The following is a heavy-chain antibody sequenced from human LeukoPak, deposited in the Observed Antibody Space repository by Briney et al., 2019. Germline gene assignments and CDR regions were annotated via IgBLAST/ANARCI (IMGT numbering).Heavy chain of an antibody. CDR2: ISCSGGST. J-gene: IGHJ4*02. CDR3: AHCDYDGNAGPYDH. CDR1: RFTFSGYA. V-gene: IGHV3-23*01. Sequence: GGSLRLSCSASRFTFSGYAMGWLGQAQGKGREGFSAISCSGGSTYYADSVKGRFSISRDNSKNTLYLQMSSLRGEDTAIYYCAHCDYDGNAGPYDHWGQGTLVTVSS. D-gene: IGHD4-23*01.